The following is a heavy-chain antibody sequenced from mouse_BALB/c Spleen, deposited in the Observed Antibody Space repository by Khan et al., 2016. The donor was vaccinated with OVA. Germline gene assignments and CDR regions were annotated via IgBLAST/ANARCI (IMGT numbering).Heavy chain of an antibody. J-gene: IGHJ1*01. D-gene: IGHD1-1*01. V-gene: IGHV9-2-1*01. CDR3: AKDYGSSYCYFDV. CDR1: GYTFTDYS. CDR2: INTETGEP. Sequence: QIQLVQSGPELKKPGETVKISCKASGYTFTDYSMHWVKQAPGKGLKWMGWINTETGEPTYADDFKGRFAFSLETSASTAYLQINNLKNEDTATYFCAKDYGSSYCYFDVWGAGTTVTVSS.